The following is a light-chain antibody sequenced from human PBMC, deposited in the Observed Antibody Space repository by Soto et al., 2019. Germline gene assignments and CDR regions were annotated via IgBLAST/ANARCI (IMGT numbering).Light chain of an antibody. CDR3: HQSYSTPPRT. V-gene: IGKV1-39*01. J-gene: IGKJ1*01. CDR1: QSIGTY. CDR2: DAA. Sequence: DIQMTQSPSSLSASVGDRGTITCRASQSIGTYLNWYQQKPGKAAKVLIYDAASLQSGVPSRFSGGGSGTDVSLPISSLQPEDFATYYCHQSYSTPPRTFGQGTKVDIK.